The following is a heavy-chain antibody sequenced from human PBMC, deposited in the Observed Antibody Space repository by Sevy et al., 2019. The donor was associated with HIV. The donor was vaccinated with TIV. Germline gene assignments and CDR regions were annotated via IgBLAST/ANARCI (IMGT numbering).Heavy chain of an antibody. Sequence: GGSLRLSCAASGFTFSDHYMEWVRQAPGKGLEWVGRIRNKADSYTTEYAASVKGRFTISRDDSKNYLYLRMNSLKTKDTAVYYCATHAGIAAAGRVFDYWGQGTLVTVSS. CDR1: GFTFSDHY. CDR2: IRNKADSYTT. CDR3: ATHAGIAAAGRVFDY. V-gene: IGHV3-72*01. D-gene: IGHD6-13*01. J-gene: IGHJ4*02.